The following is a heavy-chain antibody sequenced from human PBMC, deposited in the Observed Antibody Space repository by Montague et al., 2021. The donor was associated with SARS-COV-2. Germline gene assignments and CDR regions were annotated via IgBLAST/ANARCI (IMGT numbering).Heavy chain of an antibody. V-gene: IGHV2-5*01. J-gene: IGHJ4*02. D-gene: IGHD6-19*01. CDR1: GFSLDSRGVG. CDR3: ARKNSGWPIEFAN. Sequence: PELVKPTQTLTLTCTFSGFSLDSRGVGVGWNRQPPGKALECLALIYWNDDKRYSPSLKTRLTVTKDTSKNQVVLTMTNMDPVDTATYFCARKNSGWPIEFANWGQGALVTVSS. CDR2: IYWNDDK.